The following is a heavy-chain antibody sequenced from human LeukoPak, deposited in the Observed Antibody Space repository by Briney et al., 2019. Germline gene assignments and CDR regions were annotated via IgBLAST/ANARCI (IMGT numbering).Heavy chain of an antibody. J-gene: IGHJ4*02. D-gene: IGHD6-13*01. CDR1: GFTFSSYG. V-gene: IGHV3-33*08. Sequence: PGGSLRLSCAASGFTFSSYGMHWVRQAPGKGLEWVAVIWYGGSNKYYADSVKGRFTISRDNSKNTLYLQMNSLRAEDTAVYYCASGPSSSWYRGYFDYWGQGTLVTVSS. CDR3: ASGPSSSWYRGYFDY. CDR2: IWYGGSNK.